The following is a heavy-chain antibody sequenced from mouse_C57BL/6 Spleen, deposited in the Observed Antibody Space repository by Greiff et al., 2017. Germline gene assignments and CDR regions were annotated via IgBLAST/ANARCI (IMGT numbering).Heavy chain of an antibody. V-gene: IGHV1-52*01. CDR2: IDPSDSET. CDR3: ARLITTVGFAY. CDR1: GYTFTSYW. Sequence: VQLQQPGAELVRPGSSVKLSCKASGYTFTSYWMHWVKQRPIQGLEWIGNIDPSDSETHYNQKFKDKATLTVDKSSSTAYMQLSSLTSEDSAVYYCARLITTVGFAYWGQGTLVTVSA. D-gene: IGHD1-1*01. J-gene: IGHJ3*01.